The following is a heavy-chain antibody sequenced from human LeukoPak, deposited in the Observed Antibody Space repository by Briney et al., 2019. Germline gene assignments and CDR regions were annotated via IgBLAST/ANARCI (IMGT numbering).Heavy chain of an antibody. CDR3: GRGSRISDY. Sequence: GGSLRLSCEVSGFIFSSYWMGWVRQAPGKGPEWVAHIRQDGSEKDYVDSVKGRFTISRDNAKNSLYLQMSSLRAEDTAVYYCGRGSRISDYWGQGTQVTVSS. D-gene: IGHD2-15*01. J-gene: IGHJ4*02. CDR1: GFIFSSYW. V-gene: IGHV3-7*01. CDR2: IRQDGSEK.